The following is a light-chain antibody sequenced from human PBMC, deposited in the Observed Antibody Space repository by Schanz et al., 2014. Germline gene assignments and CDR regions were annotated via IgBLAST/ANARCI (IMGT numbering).Light chain of an antibody. CDR1: SSDVGGYKY. CDR2: DVT. Sequence: QSALTQPPSASGSPGQSVTISCTGTSSDVGGYKYVSWYQQHPGKAPKLMIYDVTKRPSGVPVRFSGSKSGNTASLTVSGLQAEDEADYYCTSYAGSNNFGVFGTGTKVTVL. V-gene: IGLV2-8*01. J-gene: IGLJ1*01. CDR3: TSYAGSNNFGV.